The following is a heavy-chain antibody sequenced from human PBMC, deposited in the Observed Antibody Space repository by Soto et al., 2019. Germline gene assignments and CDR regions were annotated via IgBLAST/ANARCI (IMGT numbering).Heavy chain of an antibody. CDR2: ISYDGTNA. CDR3: ARGVKREGESSPPTDL. D-gene: IGHD3-16*01. CDR1: GFTFSGFG. J-gene: IGHJ5*02. Sequence: QEELVESGGGVVQPGRSLRLSCAASGFTFSGFGMHWVRQAPGKGLEWVAVISYDGTNAIYADSVKGRFSVSRDNSKNIVYLQMKSVRNEDTAMCFCARGVKREGESSPPTDLWGQGTLVTVSS. V-gene: IGHV3-30*03.